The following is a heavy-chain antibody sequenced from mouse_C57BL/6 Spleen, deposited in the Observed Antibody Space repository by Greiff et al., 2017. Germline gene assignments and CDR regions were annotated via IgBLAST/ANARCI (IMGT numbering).Heavy chain of an antibody. Sequence: EVMLVESGGGLVKPGGSLKLSCAASGFTFSDYGMHWVRQAPEKGLEWVAYISSGSSTIYYADTVKGRFTISRDNAKNTLFLQMTSLRSEDTAMYYCARAYDYEEGYYAMDYWGQGTSVTVSS. CDR1: GFTFSDYG. CDR2: ISSGSSTI. CDR3: ARAYDYEEGYYAMDY. V-gene: IGHV5-17*01. J-gene: IGHJ4*01. D-gene: IGHD2-4*01.